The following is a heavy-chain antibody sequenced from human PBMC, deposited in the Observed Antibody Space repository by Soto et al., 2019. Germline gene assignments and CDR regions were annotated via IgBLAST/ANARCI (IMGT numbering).Heavy chain of an antibody. Sequence: SETLSLTCAVSGGSISSSNWWSWVRQPPGKGLEWIGEIYHSGSTNYNPSLKSRVTISVDKSKNQFSLKLSSVTAADTAVYYCARDLSPRRGYSYRRVIGDYYYGMDVWGQGTTVTVSS. V-gene: IGHV4-4*02. J-gene: IGHJ6*02. CDR1: GGSISSSNW. CDR2: IYHSGST. CDR3: ARDLSPRRGYSYRRVIGDYYYGMDV. D-gene: IGHD5-18*01.